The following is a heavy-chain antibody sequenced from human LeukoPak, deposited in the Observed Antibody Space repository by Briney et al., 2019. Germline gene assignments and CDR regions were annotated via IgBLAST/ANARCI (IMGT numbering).Heavy chain of an antibody. Sequence: PGGSLRLSCAASGFTFGRHWMSWVRQAPGKGPEWVANIKQDGSQRYYVDSVKGRFTISRDNAKNSLYLQMNSLRAEDTAVYYCAGEYYDFWSGYSLTTWGQGTLVTVSS. CDR2: IKQDGSQR. CDR1: GFTFGRHW. D-gene: IGHD3-3*01. CDR3: AGEYYDFWSGYSLTT. V-gene: IGHV3-7*04. J-gene: IGHJ4*02.